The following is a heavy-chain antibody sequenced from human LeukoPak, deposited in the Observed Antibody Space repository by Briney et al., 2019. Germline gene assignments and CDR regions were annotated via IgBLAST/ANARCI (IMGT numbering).Heavy chain of an antibody. V-gene: IGHV4-61*02. D-gene: IGHD3-3*01. J-gene: IGHJ3*02. CDR1: GGSISSGSYY. CDR2: IYTSGST. Sequence: SETLSLTCTVSGGSISSGSYYWSRIRQPAGKGLEWIGRIYTSGSTNYNPSLKSRVTISVDTSKNQFSLKLSSVTAADTAVYYCARDGSHYDFRSGYYPDAFDIWGQGTMVTVSS. CDR3: ARDGSHYDFRSGYYPDAFDI.